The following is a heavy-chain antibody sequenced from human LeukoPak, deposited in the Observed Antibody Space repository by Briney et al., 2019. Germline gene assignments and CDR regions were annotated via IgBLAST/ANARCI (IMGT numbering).Heavy chain of an antibody. CDR2: ISGSGGST. V-gene: IGHV3-23*01. CDR3: AKDLYYYGSGRIY. D-gene: IGHD3-10*01. Sequence: GGSLRLSCAASGFTFSSYAMSWVRQVPGKGLEWVSAISGSGGSTYYADSVKGRFTISRDNSKNTLYLQMNSLRAEDTAVYYCAKDLYYYGSGRIYWGQGTLVTVSS. J-gene: IGHJ4*02. CDR1: GFTFSSYA.